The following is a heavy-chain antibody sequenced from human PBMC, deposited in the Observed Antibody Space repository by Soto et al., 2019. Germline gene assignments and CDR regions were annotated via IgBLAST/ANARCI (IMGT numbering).Heavy chain of an antibody. CDR3: GKAAIWGGGRYYYSYMDV. D-gene: IGHD2-15*01. V-gene: IGHV3-23*03. CDR1: GFIFSGYG. J-gene: IGHJ6*03. CDR2: INAGGSTT. Sequence: EVQLLESGGGLVQPGGSLRLSCAASGFIFSGYGMNWVRQAPGKGLEWVSIINAGGSTTHYADSVKGRFTISRDDSKNTLYLQMNSLRGDDTSVYYCGKAAIWGGGRYYYSYMDVWGKGTAVTVSS.